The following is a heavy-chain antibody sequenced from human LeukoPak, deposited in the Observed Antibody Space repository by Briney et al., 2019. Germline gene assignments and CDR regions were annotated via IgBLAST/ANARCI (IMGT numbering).Heavy chain of an antibody. V-gene: IGHV3-48*01. Sequence: PGGSLRLSCAASGFTFSSYAMNWVRQAPGKGLEWVSYISSSSSSIYYADSVKGRFTISRDNSKNTLYLQMNSLRAEDTAVYYCARGSWRLVRGAASFESWGQGTLVTVSS. CDR1: GFTFSSYA. CDR3: ARGSWRLVRGAASFES. CDR2: ISSSSSSI. J-gene: IGHJ4*02. D-gene: IGHD3-10*01.